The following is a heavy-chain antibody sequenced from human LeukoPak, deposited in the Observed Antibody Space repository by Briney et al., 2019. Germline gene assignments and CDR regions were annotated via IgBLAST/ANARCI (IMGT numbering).Heavy chain of an antibody. V-gene: IGHV1-46*01. CDR3: ARDWLRIAAAGTGWFDP. CDR1: GYTFTSYY. CDR2: INPSGGNT. Sequence: GASVKVSCKASGYTFTSYYMHWVRQAPGQGLEWMGIINPSGGNTSYAQKFQGRVTMTRDMSTSTVYMELSSLRSEDTAVYYCARDWLRIAAAGTGWFDPWGQGTLVTVSS. J-gene: IGHJ5*02. D-gene: IGHD6-13*01.